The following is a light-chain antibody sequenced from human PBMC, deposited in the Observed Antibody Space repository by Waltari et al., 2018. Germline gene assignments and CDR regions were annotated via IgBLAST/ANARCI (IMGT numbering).Light chain of an antibody. CDR3: MQGTHWPPA. V-gene: IGKV2-30*02. CDR1: QSLVHSDGNTY. Sequence: DVVMTQSPLSLPVTLGQPASISCRSSQSLVHSDGNTYLNWFQQRPGQSPRRLSSKVSNRDSGVPDRFSGSGSGTDFTLKISRVEAEDVGVYYCMQGTHWPPAFGQGTKLEIK. J-gene: IGKJ2*01. CDR2: KVS.